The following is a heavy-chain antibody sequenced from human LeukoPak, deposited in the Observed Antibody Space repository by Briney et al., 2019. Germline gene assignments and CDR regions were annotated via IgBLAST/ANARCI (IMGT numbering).Heavy chain of an antibody. V-gene: IGHV3-48*02. CDR1: GFTFSRYR. CDR3: ARDRYYYGSGSYLD. Sequence: GGPLRLSCAASGFTFSRYRVIWLREAPGRGLVGVSYISSSSSNIYYADPVKGRFTISRDNAKNSLYLQVHRLTEGDRAVFFCARDRYYYGSGSYLDCGQGALVTVSS. D-gene: IGHD3-10*01. J-gene: IGHJ4*02. CDR2: ISSSSSNI.